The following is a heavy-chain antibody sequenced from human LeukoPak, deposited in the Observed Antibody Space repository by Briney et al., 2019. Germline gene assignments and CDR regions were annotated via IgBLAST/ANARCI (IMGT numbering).Heavy chain of an antibody. CDR1: GFTFSSYG. CDR2: ISSSSSYI. D-gene: IGHD2-2*01. Sequence: GGSLRLSCAASGFTFSSYGMHWVRQAPGKGLEWVSSISSSSSYIYYADSVKGRFTISRDNAKNSLYLQMNSLRAEDTAVYHCARDLTSSRTRWFDPWGQGTLVTVSS. V-gene: IGHV3-21*01. CDR3: ARDLTSSRTRWFDP. J-gene: IGHJ5*02.